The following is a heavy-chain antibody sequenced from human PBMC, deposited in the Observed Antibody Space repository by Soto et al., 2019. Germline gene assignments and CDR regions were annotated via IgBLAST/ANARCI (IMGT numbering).Heavy chain of an antibody. J-gene: IGHJ6*02. Sequence: VASVKVSCKASGYTFTSYGISWVRQAPGQGLEWMGWISAYNGNTNYAQKLQGRVTMTTDTSTSTAYMELRSLRSDDTAVYYCASFRRAAAGTGYYYGMDVWGQGTTVTVSS. V-gene: IGHV1-18*01. D-gene: IGHD6-13*01. CDR3: ASFRRAAAGTGYYYGMDV. CDR1: GYTFTSYG. CDR2: ISAYNGNT.